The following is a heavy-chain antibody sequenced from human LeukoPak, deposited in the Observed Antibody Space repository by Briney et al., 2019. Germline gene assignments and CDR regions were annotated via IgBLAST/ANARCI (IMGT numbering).Heavy chain of an antibody. Sequence: PSETLSLTCTVSGSSISSSSYYWGWIRQPPGKGLEWIGSIYYSGSTYYNPSLKSRVTISVDTSKNQFSLKLSSVTAADTAVYYCARRYYCSSTSCYWNYWGQGTLVTVSS. CDR3: ARRYYCSSTSCYWNY. CDR2: IYYSGST. V-gene: IGHV4-39*01. CDR1: GSSISSSSYY. J-gene: IGHJ4*02. D-gene: IGHD2-2*01.